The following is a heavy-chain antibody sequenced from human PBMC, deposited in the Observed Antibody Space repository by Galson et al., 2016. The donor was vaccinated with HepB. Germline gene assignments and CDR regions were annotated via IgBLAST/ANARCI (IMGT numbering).Heavy chain of an antibody. D-gene: IGHD6-19*01. Sequence: SETLSLTCTVSGGSITSRSYYWGWIRQPPGKGLEWIGSIYYSGSTYYNPSLKSRVTISVDTSKNQFSLKLSSVTAADTAVYYCARHAYSSVFWYFDLWGRGTLVTVSS. CDR2: IYYSGST. CDR3: ARHAYSSVFWYFDL. J-gene: IGHJ2*01. V-gene: IGHV4-39*01. CDR1: GGSITSRSYY.